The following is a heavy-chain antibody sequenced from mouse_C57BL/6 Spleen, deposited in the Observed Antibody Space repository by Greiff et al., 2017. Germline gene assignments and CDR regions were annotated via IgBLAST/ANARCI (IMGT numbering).Heavy chain of an antibody. CDR3: ARDGYSNYYFDY. CDR2: INPNNGGT. D-gene: IGHD2-5*01. J-gene: IGHJ2*01. CDR1: GYTFTDYN. V-gene: IGHV1-22*01. Sequence: EVQLQQSGPELVKPGASVKMSCKASGYTFTDYNMHWVKQSHGKSLEWIGYINPNNGGTSYNQKFKGKATLTVNKSSSTAYMELRSLTSEYSAVYYCARDGYSNYYFDYWGQGTTLTVSS.